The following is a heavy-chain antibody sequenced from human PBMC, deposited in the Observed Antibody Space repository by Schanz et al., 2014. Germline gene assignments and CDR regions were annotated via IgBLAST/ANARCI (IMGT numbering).Heavy chain of an antibody. J-gene: IGHJ4*02. D-gene: IGHD4-17*01. V-gene: IGHV3-30*04. CDR2: ISHDGSIQ. CDR3: TRDTDYHFDY. Sequence: QVQLVESGGGVVQPGRSLRLSCAASGFTFSNFAMHWVRQAPGKGLEWVTIISHDGSIQYGADSVKGRFTLSRDNSKNTMDLQMNSLRPEDTAVYYCTRDTDYHFDYWGQGTLVTVSS. CDR1: GFTFSNFA.